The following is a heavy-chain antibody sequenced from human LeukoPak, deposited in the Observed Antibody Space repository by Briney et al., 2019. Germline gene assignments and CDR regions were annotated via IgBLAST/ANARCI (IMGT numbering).Heavy chain of an antibody. CDR3: TTRGYSGRYYFDY. J-gene: IGHJ4*02. CDR1: GFTFSNAW. D-gene: IGHD5-12*01. CDR2: IKSKTDGGTT. V-gene: IGHV3-15*01. Sequence: GGSLRLSCAASGFTFSNAWMSWVRQAPGKGLEWVGRIKSKTDGGTTDYAAPVKGRFTISRDDSKNTLHLQMNSLKTEDTAVYYCTTRGYSGRYYFDYRGQGTLVTVSS.